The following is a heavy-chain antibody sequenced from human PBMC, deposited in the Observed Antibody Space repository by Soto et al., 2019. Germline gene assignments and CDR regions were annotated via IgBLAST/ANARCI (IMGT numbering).Heavy chain of an antibody. CDR2: IHHSGGST. J-gene: IGHJ5*02. CDR1: GYTFISYY. D-gene: IGHD2-15*01. Sequence: QVQLVQFGAEVKKPGASLKVSCKASGYTFISYYMHWVRQAPGRGLEWMGIIHHSGGSTNYAQNVKSDATMNRDTSTSQVNTHPTSMRSADKAVYSVTRDRVECSDGSCWRSVEDTWGQGTLVTVSS. V-gene: IGHV1-46*01. CDR3: TRDRVECSDGSCWRSVEDT.